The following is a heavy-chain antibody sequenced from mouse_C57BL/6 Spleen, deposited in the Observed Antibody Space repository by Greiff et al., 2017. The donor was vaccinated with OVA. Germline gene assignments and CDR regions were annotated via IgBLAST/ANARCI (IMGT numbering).Heavy chain of an antibody. CDR3: ARGDYYGTPYAMDY. CDR1: GFTFSDYG. Sequence: EVKLMESGGGLVKPGGSLKLSCAASGFTFSDYGMHWVRQAPEKGLEWVAYISSGSSTIYYADTVTGRFTISRDNAKNTLFLQMTSLRSEDTAMYYCARGDYYGTPYAMDYWGQGTSVTVSS. J-gene: IGHJ4*01. CDR2: ISSGSSTI. D-gene: IGHD2-1*01. V-gene: IGHV5-17*01.